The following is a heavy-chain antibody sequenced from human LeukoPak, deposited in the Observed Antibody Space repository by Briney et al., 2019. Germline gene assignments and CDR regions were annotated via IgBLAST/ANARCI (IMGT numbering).Heavy chain of an antibody. Sequence: GGSLRLSCAASGFTFSSYAMHWVRQAPGKGLEWVAVISYDGSNKYYADSVKGRFTISRDNSKNALYLQMNSLRAEDTAVYYCARDKTGYDAFDIWGQGTMVTVSS. CDR1: GFTFSSYA. D-gene: IGHD7-27*01. CDR3: ARDKTGYDAFDI. CDR2: ISYDGSNK. J-gene: IGHJ3*02. V-gene: IGHV3-30-3*01.